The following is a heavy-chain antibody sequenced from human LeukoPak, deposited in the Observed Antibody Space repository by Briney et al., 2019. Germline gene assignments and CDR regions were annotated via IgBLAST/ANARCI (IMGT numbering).Heavy chain of an antibody. D-gene: IGHD2-21*01. V-gene: IGHV1-69-2*01. CDR3: ATGASYGDAFDI. Sequence: ASVKVSCKVSRYTFTDYYMHWVQQAPGKGLEWMGLVDPEDGETIYAEKFQGRVTITADTSTDTAYMELSSLRSEDTAVYYCATGASYGDAFDIWGQGTMVTVSS. CDR1: RYTFTDYY. CDR2: VDPEDGET. J-gene: IGHJ3*02.